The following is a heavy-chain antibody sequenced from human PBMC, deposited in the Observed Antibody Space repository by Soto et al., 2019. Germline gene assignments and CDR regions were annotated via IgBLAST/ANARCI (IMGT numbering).Heavy chain of an antibody. V-gene: IGHV4-34*01. Sequence: PSETLSLTCAVYGGSFSGYYWSWIRQPPGKGLEWIGEINHSGSTNYNPSLKSRVTISVDTPKNQFSLKLSSVTAADTAVYYCARERPVLLWFGTNWFDPWGQGTLVTVSS. CDR1: GGSFSGYY. CDR2: INHSGST. CDR3: ARERPVLLWFGTNWFDP. J-gene: IGHJ5*02. D-gene: IGHD3-10*01.